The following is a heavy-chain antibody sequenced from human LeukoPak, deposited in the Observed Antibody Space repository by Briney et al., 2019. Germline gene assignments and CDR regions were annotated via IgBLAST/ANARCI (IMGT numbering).Heavy chain of an antibody. Sequence: GGSLRPSCAASGFTFSNYDMHWVRQAPGKGLEWVAVISYDGTNKYYADSVKGRFTISRDNSKSTLYLQMNSLRAEDTAVYYCAKENDFVYWGQGTLVTVSS. CDR1: GFTFSNYD. CDR3: AKENDFVY. D-gene: IGHD3-3*01. V-gene: IGHV3-30*18. CDR2: ISYDGTNK. J-gene: IGHJ4*02.